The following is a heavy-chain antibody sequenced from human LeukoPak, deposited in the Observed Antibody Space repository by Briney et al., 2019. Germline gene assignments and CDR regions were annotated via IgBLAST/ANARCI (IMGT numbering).Heavy chain of an antibody. V-gene: IGHV1-2*02. J-gene: IGHJ5*02. CDR3: ASRYGSGSYHL. D-gene: IGHD3-10*01. CDR2: INPNIGGT. Sequence: ASVKVSCKASGYTFTGYYMHWVRQAPGQGLEGMGWINPNIGGTNYAQKFQGRVTVTRDTSISTAYMELSRLRSDDTAVYYCASRYGSGSYHLWGQGTLVTVSS. CDR1: GYTFTGYY.